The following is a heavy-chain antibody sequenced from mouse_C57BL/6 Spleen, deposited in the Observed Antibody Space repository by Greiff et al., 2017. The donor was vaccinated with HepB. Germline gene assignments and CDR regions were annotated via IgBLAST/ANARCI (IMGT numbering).Heavy chain of an antibody. D-gene: IGHD1-1*01. V-gene: IGHV1-81*01. CDR3: AREHYGSSWYAMDY. CDR1: GYTFTSYG. J-gene: IGHJ4*01. Sequence: VQLQQSGAELARPGASVKLSCKASGYTFTSYGISWVKQRTGPGLEWIGEIYPRSGNTYYNEKFKGKATLTADKSSSTASMELRSLTSEDSAVYGGAREHYGSSWYAMDYWGQGTSVTVSS. CDR2: IYPRSGNT.